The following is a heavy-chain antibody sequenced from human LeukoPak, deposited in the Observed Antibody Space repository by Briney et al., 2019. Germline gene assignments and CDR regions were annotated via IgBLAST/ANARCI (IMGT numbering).Heavy chain of an antibody. V-gene: IGHV3-33*01. CDR1: GFSFRDNA. CDR3: ARGGISARPDY. J-gene: IGHJ4*02. Sequence: GGSLRLSCAASGFSFRDNAMHWVRQAPGKGLEWVAIIWYDGSNEYYGDSVKGRFTISRDNSKNTLYLQMNSLRAEDTALYYCARGGISARPDYWGQGTQVTVSS. D-gene: IGHD6-6*01. CDR2: IWYDGSNE.